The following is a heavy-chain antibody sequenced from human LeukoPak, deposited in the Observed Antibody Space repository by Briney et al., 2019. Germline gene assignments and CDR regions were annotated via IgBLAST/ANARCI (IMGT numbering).Heavy chain of an antibody. CDR3: ARRNTIFSNYFDY. D-gene: IGHD3-3*01. CDR1: GYSFTSYW. V-gene: IGHV5-51*01. CDR2: IYPGDSDT. Sequence: GESLKISCKGSGYSFTSYWIGWVRQMPGKGLEWMGIIYPGDSDTRYSPSFQGQVTISADKSISTAYLQWTSLKPPDPAMDYRARRNTIFSNYFDYWGQGTLVTVSS. J-gene: IGHJ4*02.